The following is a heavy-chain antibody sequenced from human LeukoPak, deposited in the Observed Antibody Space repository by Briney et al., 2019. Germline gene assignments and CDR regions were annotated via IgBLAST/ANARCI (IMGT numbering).Heavy chain of an antibody. V-gene: IGHV3-53*01. CDR3: ARGDGYNSYYFDY. Sequence: GGSLRLSCAASGFTVSSNYMSWVRQAPGKGLEFVSVIYSGGSTYYADSVKGRFTISRDNSKNTLYLQINSLRTEDTAVYYCARGDGYNSYYFDYWGQGTLATVSS. CDR2: IYSGGST. CDR1: GFTVSSNY. J-gene: IGHJ4*02. D-gene: IGHD5-24*01.